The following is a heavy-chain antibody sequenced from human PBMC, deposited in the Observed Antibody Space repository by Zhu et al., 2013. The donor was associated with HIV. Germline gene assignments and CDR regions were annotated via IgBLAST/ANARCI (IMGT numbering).Heavy chain of an antibody. D-gene: IGHD5-12*01. CDR2: INPNSGGT. J-gene: IGHJ4*02. CDR3: ARAVSGYAFDY. CDR1: GYTFIAYY. Sequence: QVQLVQSGAEVKKPGASVKVSCKASGYTFIAYYMHWVRQAPGQGLEWMGWINPNSGGTSYAQKFQGRVTMTRDTSISTIYMELRRLRSDDTAVYYCARAVSGYAFDYWGQGALVTVSS. V-gene: IGHV1-2*02.